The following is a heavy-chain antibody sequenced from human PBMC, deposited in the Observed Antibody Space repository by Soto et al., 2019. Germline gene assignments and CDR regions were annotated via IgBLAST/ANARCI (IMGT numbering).Heavy chain of an antibody. Sequence: VSGPTLVNPTEPLTLTCTVSGLSLNNGRLGVSWIRQSPGKALEWLAHIFSNDDKSYSTSLQSRLTISKDTSRSQVILTMTNMEFLDSAIFYCAFIKDCSRADCYLATFDPWGQGTLVTVSS. V-gene: IGHV2-26*04. CDR1: GLSLNNGRLG. CDR2: IFSNDDK. J-gene: IGHJ5*02. D-gene: IGHD2-2*01. CDR3: AFIKDCSRADCYLATFDP.